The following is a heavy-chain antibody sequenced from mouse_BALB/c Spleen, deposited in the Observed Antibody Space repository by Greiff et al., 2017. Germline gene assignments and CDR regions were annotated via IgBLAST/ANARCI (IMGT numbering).Heavy chain of an antibody. Sequence: VQLQESGPELVKPGASVKISCKASGYAFSGSWMNWVKQRPGQGLEWIGRIYPGDGDTNYNGKFKGKATLTADKSSSTAYMQLGSLTSVDSAVYFCARLMDYWGQGTSVTVSS. CDR3: ARLMDY. J-gene: IGHJ4*01. CDR2: IYPGDGDT. V-gene: IGHV1-82*01. CDR1: GYAFSGSW.